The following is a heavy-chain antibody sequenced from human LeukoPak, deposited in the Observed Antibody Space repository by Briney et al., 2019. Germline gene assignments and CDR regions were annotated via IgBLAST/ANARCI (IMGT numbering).Heavy chain of an antibody. CDR2: INSDGIST. V-gene: IGHV3-74*01. D-gene: IGHD3-10*01. Sequence: GGSLRLSCAASGFTFSSYWMHWVRQAPGKGLVWVSRINSDGISTSYPDSVKGRFTISRDNAKNTLYLQMNSLRAEDTAVYYCASIGFGELLPDYWGQGTLVTVSS. CDR1: GFTFSSYW. CDR3: ASIGFGELLPDY. J-gene: IGHJ4*02.